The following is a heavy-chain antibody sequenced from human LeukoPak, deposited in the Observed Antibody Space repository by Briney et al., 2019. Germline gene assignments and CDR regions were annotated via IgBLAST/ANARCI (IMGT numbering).Heavy chain of an antibody. CDR2: IYYSGST. Sequence: PSETLSLTCAVSGYSISSSHWWGWIRQSPGKGLEWNGYIYYSGSTYYNPSLKSRVTMSVDTSKNQFSLKLSSVTAVDTAVYYCARKATSGWYYFDCWGQGTLVTVSS. D-gene: IGHD6-19*01. CDR3: ARKATSGWYYFDC. CDR1: GYSISSSHW. V-gene: IGHV4-28*01. J-gene: IGHJ4*02.